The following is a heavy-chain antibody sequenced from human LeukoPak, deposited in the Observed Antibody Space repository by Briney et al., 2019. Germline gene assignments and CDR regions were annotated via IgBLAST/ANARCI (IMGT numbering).Heavy chain of an antibody. J-gene: IGHJ3*02. CDR2: ISYDGNNE. V-gene: IGHV3-30*18. Sequence: GGSLRLSCAASGFIFSSYDMHWVRQAPGKGLQWVAMISYDGNNEYYADSVKGRVTISRDNSKNTLSLQMNSLRGEDTGIYYCAKEFDYGEDIWGQGTMVTVSS. D-gene: IGHD4-17*01. CDR1: GFIFSSYD. CDR3: AKEFDYGEDI.